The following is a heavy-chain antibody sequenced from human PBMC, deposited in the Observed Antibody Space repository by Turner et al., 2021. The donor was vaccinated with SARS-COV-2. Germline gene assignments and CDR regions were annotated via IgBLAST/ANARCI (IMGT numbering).Heavy chain of an antibody. J-gene: IGHJ4*02. CDR3: AKDGAPFLLYFGEPTFYFDY. Sequence: VQLVESGGGVVQPGRSLRLSCAASGFTFSSYGMHWVRQAPGKGLEWVAVISYDGSNKYYADSVKGRFTISRDNSKNTLYLQMNSLRAEDTAVYYCAKDGAPFLLYFGEPTFYFDYCGQGTLVTVSS. D-gene: IGHD3-10*01. CDR2: ISYDGSNK. CDR1: GFTFSSYG. V-gene: IGHV3-30*18.